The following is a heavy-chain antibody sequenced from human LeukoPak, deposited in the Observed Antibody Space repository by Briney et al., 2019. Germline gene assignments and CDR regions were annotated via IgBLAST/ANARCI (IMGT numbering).Heavy chain of an antibody. D-gene: IGHD1-26*01. CDR2: IYYSGST. J-gene: IGHJ3*02. CDR1: GGSISTYY. Sequence: SETLSLTCTVSGGSISTYYWNWIRQPPGKGLEWIGYIYYSGSTNYNPSLKSRVTISVDTSKNQFSLKLSSVTAADTAVYYCASLLYSGSYYGAFDIWGQGTMVTVSS. CDR3: ASLLYSGSYYGAFDI. V-gene: IGHV4-59*01.